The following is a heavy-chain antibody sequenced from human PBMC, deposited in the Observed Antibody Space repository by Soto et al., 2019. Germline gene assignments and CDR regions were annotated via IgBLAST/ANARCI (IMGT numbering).Heavy chain of an antibody. CDR2: ISYGGTT. CDR3: ARGRGYSYGLDP. Sequence: QVQLQESGPGLVKPSQTLSLTCTVSGDSISSNNNYWSWIRQPPGEGLEWIGFISYGGTTSYSPSLKSRVAISLATSKNQFPLSLSSVTAADTAVYYCARGRGYSYGLDPWGQGTLVTVSS. D-gene: IGHD5-18*01. CDR1: GDSISSNNNY. J-gene: IGHJ5*02. V-gene: IGHV4-30-4*01.